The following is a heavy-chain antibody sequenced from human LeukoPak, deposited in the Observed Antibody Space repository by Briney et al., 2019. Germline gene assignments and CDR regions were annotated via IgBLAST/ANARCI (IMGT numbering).Heavy chain of an antibody. D-gene: IGHD3-10*01. CDR2: IKQDGSEK. CDR1: GFTFSNYW. CDR3: ARERGSGSYHPFDP. V-gene: IGHV3-7*01. J-gene: IGHJ5*02. Sequence: GGSLRLSCSGSGFTFSNYWMSWVRQAPGKGLQWVANIKQDGSEKYYEESVKGRFTISRDNAKNSLYLLMNSLRAEDTATYYCARERGSGSYHPFDPWGQGTLVTVSS.